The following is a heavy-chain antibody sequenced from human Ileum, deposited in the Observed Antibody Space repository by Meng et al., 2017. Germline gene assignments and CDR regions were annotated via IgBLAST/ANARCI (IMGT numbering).Heavy chain of an antibody. CDR2: INHSGST. Sequence: QLRPVGSGLLNTSESLSRPCAVYGGSFSGYYWTWIRQPPGKGLEWIGEINHSGSTNYNPSLKSRVTISVDTSKNQFSLKLSSVTAADTAVYYCARGGPWFDPWGQGTLVTVSS. CDR3: ARGGPWFDP. J-gene: IGHJ5*02. V-gene: IGHV4-34*01. CDR1: GGSFSGYY.